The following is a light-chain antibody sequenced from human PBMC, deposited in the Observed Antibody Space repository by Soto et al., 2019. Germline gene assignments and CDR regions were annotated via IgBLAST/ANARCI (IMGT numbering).Light chain of an antibody. V-gene: IGKV1-5*03. CDR2: KAS. J-gene: IGKJ1*01. Sequence: DIQMTQSPSTLSGSVGDRVTITCRASQTISSWLAWYQQKPGKAPKLLIYKASTLKSGVPSRFSGSGSGTEFTLTISSLQPDDFATYYCQHHNSYSEAFGQGTRWISN. CDR1: QTISSW. CDR3: QHHNSYSEA.